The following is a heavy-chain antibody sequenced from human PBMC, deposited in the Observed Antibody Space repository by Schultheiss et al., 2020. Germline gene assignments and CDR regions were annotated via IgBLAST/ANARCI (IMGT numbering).Heavy chain of an antibody. V-gene: IGHV3-30*18. CDR1: GFNFRTYG. J-gene: IGHJ4*02. CDR2: ISSDGHTK. D-gene: IGHD4-11*01. CDR3: AKAYYSNYLDY. Sequence: GGSLRLSCEASGFNFRTYGMHWVRQAPGKGLEWVAVISSDGHTKYYADSVKGRFTISRENSKNTLYLQMNSLRAEDTAVYYCAKAYYSNYLDYWGQGTLVTVSS.